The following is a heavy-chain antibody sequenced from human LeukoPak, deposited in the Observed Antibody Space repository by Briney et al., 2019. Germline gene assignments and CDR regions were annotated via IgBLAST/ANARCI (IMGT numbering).Heavy chain of an antibody. V-gene: IGHV1-69*13. J-gene: IGHJ5*02. D-gene: IGHD3-10*01. CDR2: IIPIFGTA. CDR1: GGTFSSYA. CDR3: VRDGEGVAISVNYWFAP. Sequence: SVKVSCKASGGTFSSYAISWVRQAPGQGLEWMGGIIPIFGTANYAQKFQGRVTITADESTSTAYMELSSLRSEDTAVYYCVRDGEGVAISVNYWFAPWGQGTLVTVSS.